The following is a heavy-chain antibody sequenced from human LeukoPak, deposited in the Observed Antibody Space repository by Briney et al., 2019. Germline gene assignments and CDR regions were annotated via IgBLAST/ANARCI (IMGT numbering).Heavy chain of an antibody. J-gene: IGHJ4*02. V-gene: IGHV3-23*01. Sequence: GGSLRFSCAASGFTFSTNARRWVPQAPGKGREWGLVISGSGGSTYYADSVQGRFTISRDNSKNTLYLQMNSLRAEDTAVYYCAKDSTMVRGVLIDYWGQGTLVTVSS. CDR3: AKDSTMVRGVLIDY. CDR2: ISGSGGST. CDR1: GFTFSTNA. D-gene: IGHD3-10*01.